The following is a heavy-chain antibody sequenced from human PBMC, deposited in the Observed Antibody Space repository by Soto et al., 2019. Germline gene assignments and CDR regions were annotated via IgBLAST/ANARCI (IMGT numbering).Heavy chain of an antibody. D-gene: IGHD6-13*01. J-gene: IGHJ5*02. CDR3: AKNGRAAAMYNWFDP. CDR2: ISGSGGTT. V-gene: IGHV3-23*01. Sequence: EVQLLESGGGLVQPGGSLRLSCTGSGFTCSSYAMNWVRQAPGKGLECVSTISGSGGTTYYADSVKGRFTISRDNSKNTLYLQMSSLRAEYTAVYYCAKNGRAAAMYNWFDPWGQGTLVTVSS. CDR1: GFTCSSYA.